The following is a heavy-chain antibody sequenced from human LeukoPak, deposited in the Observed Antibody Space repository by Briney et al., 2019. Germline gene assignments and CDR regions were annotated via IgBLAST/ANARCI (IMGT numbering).Heavy chain of an antibody. CDR1: GGSISGYY. CDR3: ASSRFGELHY. Sequence: PSETLSLTCTVSGGSISGYYWSWIRQPPGKGLECIGYIYYSGSTNYNPSLKSRVTISVDTSKNQFSLKLSSVTAADTAVYYCASSRFGELHYWGQGTLVTVSS. D-gene: IGHD3-10*01. V-gene: IGHV4-59*08. CDR2: IYYSGST. J-gene: IGHJ4*02.